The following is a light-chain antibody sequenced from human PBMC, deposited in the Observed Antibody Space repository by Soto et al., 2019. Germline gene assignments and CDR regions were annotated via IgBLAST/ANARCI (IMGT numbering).Light chain of an antibody. CDR3: QEYNNWPPT. CDR2: GAS. J-gene: IGKJ3*01. CDR1: QSVSSY. Sequence: EIVMTQSPATLSLSPGERATLSCRASQSVSSYLAWYQQKPGQAPRLLIYGASTRATGIPARFSGSGSGTEFTLTISSLQSADFAVYYCQEYNNWPPTFGPGTNVEIK. V-gene: IGKV3-15*01.